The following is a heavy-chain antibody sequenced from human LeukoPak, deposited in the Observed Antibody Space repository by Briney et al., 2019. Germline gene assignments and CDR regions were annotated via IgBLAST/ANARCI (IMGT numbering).Heavy chain of an antibody. J-gene: IGHJ4*02. CDR3: AKEGGIVGDEN. D-gene: IGHD1-26*01. V-gene: IGHV3-23*01. CDR2: ISGSGGRT. CDR1: GFTFSSYA. Sequence: TGGSLRLSCAASGFTFSSYAMSWVRQAPGKGLEWVSAISGSGGRTYYADSVKGRLTISRDNSKNTLYLQMNSLRAEDTAVYYCAKEGGIVGDENWGQGTLVTVSS.